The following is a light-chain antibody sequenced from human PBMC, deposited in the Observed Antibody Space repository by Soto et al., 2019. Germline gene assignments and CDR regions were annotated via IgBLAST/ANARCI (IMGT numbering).Light chain of an antibody. V-gene: IGLV1-47*01. CDR1: NSNIGGNY. CDR3: AAWDDSLSGYV. Sequence: QPVLTQPPSASGTPGQRVTISCSGRNSNIGGNYVYWYQQLPGTAPKLLIYRNNQRPSGVPDRFSGSKSGTSASLAISGLRSEDEADYYCAAWDDSLSGYVFGTGTKLTVL. J-gene: IGLJ1*01. CDR2: RNN.